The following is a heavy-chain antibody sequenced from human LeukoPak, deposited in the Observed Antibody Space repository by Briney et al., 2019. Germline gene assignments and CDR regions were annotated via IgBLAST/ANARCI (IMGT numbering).Heavy chain of an antibody. V-gene: IGHV4/OR15-8*01. J-gene: IGHJ4*02. Sequence: PSETLSLTCDVSGGSIDSTNWWNWVRQPPGKGLEWIGEIHHDGRINYNPSLKSRVTLSVDKSKNQFSLSLNSVTAADTAMYYCARSHDHLWGNYPDYWGQGTLVTVSS. CDR1: GGSIDSTNW. CDR2: IHHDGRI. CDR3: ARSHDHLWGNYPDY. D-gene: IGHD3-16*02.